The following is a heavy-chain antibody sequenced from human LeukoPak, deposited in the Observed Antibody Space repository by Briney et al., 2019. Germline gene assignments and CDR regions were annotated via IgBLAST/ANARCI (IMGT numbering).Heavy chain of an antibody. CDR3: ARGGGITADYYYYMDV. V-gene: IGHV1-2*02. D-gene: IGHD3-16*01. Sequence: ASVKVSCKASGYTSTGYYMHWVRQAPGQGLEWMGWINPYSGGTNYAQKFQGGVTMTRDTSISTAYMELSGLRSDDTAVYYCARGGGITADYYYYMDVWGKGTTVTVSS. CDR1: GYTSTGYY. J-gene: IGHJ6*03. CDR2: INPYSGGT.